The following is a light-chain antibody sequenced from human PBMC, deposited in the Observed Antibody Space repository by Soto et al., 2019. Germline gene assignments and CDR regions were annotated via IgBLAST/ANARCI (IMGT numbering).Light chain of an antibody. CDR3: QQYNNWPRT. CDR2: GAS. Sequence: EIVFTQSPATLSLSPGERATLSCRASQSVSSYLAWYQQKPGQAPRLLISGASTRATGIPARFSGSGSGTEFTLTISSLQSEDFAVYYCQQYNNWPRTFGQGTKVDIK. CDR1: QSVSSY. J-gene: IGKJ1*01. V-gene: IGKV3-15*01.